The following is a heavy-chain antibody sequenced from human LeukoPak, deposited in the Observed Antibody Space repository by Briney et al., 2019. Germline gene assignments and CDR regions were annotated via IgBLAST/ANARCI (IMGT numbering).Heavy chain of an antibody. CDR3: ARTTEAHSWRTRYYDYYMDV. V-gene: IGHV4-59*01. J-gene: IGHJ6*03. CDR2: IYYSGST. Sequence: PSETLSLTCTVSGGSISSFYWSWIRQPPGKGLEWIGYIYYSGSTNYNPSLKSRVTISVDTSKNQFSLKLSSVTAADTAVYYCARTTEAHSWRTRYYDYYMDVWGKGTTVTVSS. CDR1: GGSISSFY. D-gene: IGHD6-13*01.